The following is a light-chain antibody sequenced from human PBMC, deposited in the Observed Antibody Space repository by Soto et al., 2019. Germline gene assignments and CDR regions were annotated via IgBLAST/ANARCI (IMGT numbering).Light chain of an antibody. J-gene: IGKJ4*01. CDR2: QAS. V-gene: IGKV1-5*03. Sequence: DIQMTQSPATLSASVGDRVTFTCRASQSFSKWLAWYQQKPGQAPKLLISQASSLDTGGPSRFTGSESGTEFTLTISSLQPDDFSTCYCQQYNALPLTCGGGTRVEIE. CDR3: QQYNALPLT. CDR1: QSFSKW.